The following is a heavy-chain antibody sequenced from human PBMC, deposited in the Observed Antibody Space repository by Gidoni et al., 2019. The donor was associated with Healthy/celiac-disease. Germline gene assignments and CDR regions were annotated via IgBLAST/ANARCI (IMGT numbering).Heavy chain of an antibody. Sequence: QLQLQESGPGLVQPSETLSLTCTISGGSISSSSYSWGWIRQPPGKGLEWIGSIYYSGSTYYNPSLKSRVTISVDTSKNQFSLKLSSVTAADTAVYYCARDLGIAAAGVWFDPWGQGTLVTVSS. CDR3: ARDLGIAAAGVWFDP. CDR2: IYYSGST. J-gene: IGHJ5*02. V-gene: IGHV4-39*07. D-gene: IGHD6-13*01. CDR1: GGSISSSSYS.